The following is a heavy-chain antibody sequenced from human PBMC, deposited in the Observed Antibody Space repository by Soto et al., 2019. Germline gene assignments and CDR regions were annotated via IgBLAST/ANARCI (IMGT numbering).Heavy chain of an antibody. Sequence: SETLSLTCTVSGASFSSSNYFWAWIRQPPGEGLEWIGSVYYSGTTYYNPSLKSRVTLSADPSNNQFSLKVISVTAADTAVYFCARLSFKVGVDRPRLSYFDYWGQGSLVTVYS. J-gene: IGHJ4*02. V-gene: IGHV4-39*01. CDR1: GASFSSSNYF. D-gene: IGHD2-15*01. CDR2: VYYSGTT. CDR3: ARLSFKVGVDRPRLSYFDY.